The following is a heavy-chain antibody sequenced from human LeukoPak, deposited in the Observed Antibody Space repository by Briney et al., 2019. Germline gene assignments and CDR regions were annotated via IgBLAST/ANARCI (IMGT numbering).Heavy chain of an antibody. J-gene: IGHJ4*02. CDR1: GFTFSNYG. Sequence: PGGSLRLSCAASGFTFSNYGMHWVRQAPGKGLEWVAVIWYDGSKKYYADSVKGRFTISRDNSKNTVYLQMNSLRDEDTAVYYCARAYYDVLTGYYTVGIGYWGQGTLVTVSS. D-gene: IGHD3-9*01. CDR3: ARAYYDVLTGYYTVGIGY. CDR2: IWYDGSKK. V-gene: IGHV3-33*01.